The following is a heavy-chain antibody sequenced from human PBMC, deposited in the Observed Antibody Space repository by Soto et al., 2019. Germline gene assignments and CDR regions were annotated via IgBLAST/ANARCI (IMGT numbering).Heavy chain of an antibody. CDR2: ISTYSGQT. D-gene: IGHD3-10*01. CDR1: GYTFTIYG. J-gene: IGHJ4*02. V-gene: IGHV1-18*01. Sequence: GASVKVSCKAFGYTFTIYGISWVRQAPGQGLEWMGWISTYSGQTKYAQKVQDRVTMTKDTSTSTAYMDLRSLRSDDTAVYYCARDLKFYGSGTYLFDYWGQGTPVTVSS. CDR3: ARDLKFYGSGTYLFDY.